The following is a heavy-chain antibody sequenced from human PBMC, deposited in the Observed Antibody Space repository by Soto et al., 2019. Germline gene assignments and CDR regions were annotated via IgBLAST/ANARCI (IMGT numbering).Heavy chain of an antibody. V-gene: IGHV4-61*01. CDR1: GGSVSSGSYH. CDR2: KPYTGSP. J-gene: IGHJ4*02. Sequence: QVQLQESGPGLVKPSETLSLTCSVSGGSVSSGSYHWSWIRQPPGKGLEWIGFKPYTGSPDYNPYLKGRTVITIDKSKNQFSLKLGSVNNADTGEYYKARVGSGGDSWGQRTLVTVSS. D-gene: IGHD1-26*01. CDR3: ARVGSGGDS.